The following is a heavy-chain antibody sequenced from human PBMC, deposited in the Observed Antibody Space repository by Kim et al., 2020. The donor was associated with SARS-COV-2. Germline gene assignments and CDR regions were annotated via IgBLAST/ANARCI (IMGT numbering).Heavy chain of an antibody. CDR1: GGSISSGGYY. D-gene: IGHD4-4*01. CDR2: IYYSGST. CDR3: ALLGGGYSIDY. V-gene: IGHV4-31*03. J-gene: IGHJ4*02. Sequence: SETLSLTCTVSGGSISSGGYYWSWIRQHPGKGLEWIGYIYYSGSTYYNPSLKSRVTISVDTSKNQFSLKLSSVTAADTAVYYCALLGGGYSIDYWGQGTLVTVSS.